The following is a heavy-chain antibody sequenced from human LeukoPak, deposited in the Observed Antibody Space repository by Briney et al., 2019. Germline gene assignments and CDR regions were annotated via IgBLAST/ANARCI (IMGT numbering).Heavy chain of an antibody. CDR2: INPNSGGT. Sequence: ASVKVSCKASGYTFTGYYMHWVRQAPGQGLGWMGWINPNSGGTNYAQKFQGRVTMTRDTSISTAYMELSRLRSDDTAVYYCARVDVVVVAASMDVWGQGTTVTVSS. CDR3: ARVDVVVVAASMDV. J-gene: IGHJ6*02. V-gene: IGHV1-2*02. CDR1: GYTFTGYY. D-gene: IGHD2-15*01.